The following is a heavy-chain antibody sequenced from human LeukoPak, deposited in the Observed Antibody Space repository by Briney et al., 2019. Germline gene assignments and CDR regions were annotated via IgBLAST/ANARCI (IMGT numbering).Heavy chain of an antibody. V-gene: IGHV4-61*02. CDR2: FYNSGST. CDR3: ARVGDYALKD. CDR1: GDSIGSGSSY. D-gene: IGHD3-16*01. Sequence: SETLSLTCTVSGDSIGSGSSYWSWIRQPAGKGLEWIGRFYNSGSTNCNPSLKSRVTMSVDTSKNQFSLRLSSVTAADTAVYYCARVGDYALKDWGQGTLVTVSS. J-gene: IGHJ4*02.